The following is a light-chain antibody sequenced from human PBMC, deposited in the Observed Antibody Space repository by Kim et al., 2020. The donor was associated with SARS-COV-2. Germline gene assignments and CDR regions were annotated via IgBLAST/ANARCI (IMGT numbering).Light chain of an antibody. Sequence: DIQMTQSPSSLSASVRDRVTITCRASQTISTYLNWYQHSPGKAPKLLIYAASTLQSGVPSRFSGSGSGTDFTLTISSLQPEDFATYYCQQSYITPLTFGGGTKLEI. V-gene: IGKV1-39*01. CDR1: QTISTY. J-gene: IGKJ4*01. CDR3: QQSYITPLT. CDR2: AAS.